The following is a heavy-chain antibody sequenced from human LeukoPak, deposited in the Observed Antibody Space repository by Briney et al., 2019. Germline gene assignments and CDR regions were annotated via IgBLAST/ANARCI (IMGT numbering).Heavy chain of an antibody. CDR2: IKQDGSEK. Sequence: GGSLRLSCAASGFTFSSYWMSWVRQAPGKGLEWVANIKQDGSEKYYVDSVKGRFTISRDNAKNSLYLQMNSLRAEDTAVYYCARDAIAAAGTPPKYYYYYMDVWGKGTTVTISS. CDR3: ARDAIAAAGTPPKYYYYYMDV. V-gene: IGHV3-7*01. D-gene: IGHD6-13*01. J-gene: IGHJ6*03. CDR1: GFTFSSYW.